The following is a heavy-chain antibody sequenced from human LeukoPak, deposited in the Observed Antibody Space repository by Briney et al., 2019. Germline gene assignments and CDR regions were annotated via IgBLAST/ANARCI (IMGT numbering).Heavy chain of an antibody. CDR1: GGSISSYY. J-gene: IGHJ6*03. V-gene: IGHV4-59*01. D-gene: IGHD5-18*01. CDR2: VYYTGST. Sequence: SETLSLTCTVSGGSISSYYWSWVRQPPGKGLEWIGFVYYTGSTNYSPSLKSRVTISVDTSKNQFSLKLSSVTAADTAVYYCARDRYIFAGPDAYYYMDVWGKGTTVTISS. CDR3: ARDRYIFAGPDAYYYMDV.